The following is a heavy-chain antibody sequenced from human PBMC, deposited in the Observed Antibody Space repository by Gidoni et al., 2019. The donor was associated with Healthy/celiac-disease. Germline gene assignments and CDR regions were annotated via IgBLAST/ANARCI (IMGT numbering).Heavy chain of an antibody. V-gene: IGHV1-2*02. Sequence: QVQLVQSGAEVKKPGASVKVSCKASGYTFTGSYMHWVRQAPGQGLEWMGWINPNSGGTNYAQKFQGRVTMTRDTSISTAYMELSRLRSDDTAVYYCARREVDTAMVKDWFDPWGQGTLVTVSS. CDR3: ARREVDTAMVKDWFDP. J-gene: IGHJ5*02. D-gene: IGHD5-18*01. CDR2: INPNSGGT. CDR1: GYTFTGSY.